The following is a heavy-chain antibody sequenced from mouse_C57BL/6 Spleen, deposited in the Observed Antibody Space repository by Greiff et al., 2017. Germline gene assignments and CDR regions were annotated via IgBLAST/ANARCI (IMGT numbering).Heavy chain of an antibody. CDR3: ASIYYGKPWFAY. CDR2: INPNNGGT. Sequence: VQLKESGPELVKPGASVKIPCKASGYTFTDYNMDWVKQSHGKSLEWIGDINPNNGGTIYNQKFKGKATLTVDKSSSTAYMELRSLTSEDTAVYYCASIYYGKPWFAYWGQGTLVTVSA. D-gene: IGHD2-1*01. J-gene: IGHJ3*01. V-gene: IGHV1-18*01. CDR1: GYTFTDYN.